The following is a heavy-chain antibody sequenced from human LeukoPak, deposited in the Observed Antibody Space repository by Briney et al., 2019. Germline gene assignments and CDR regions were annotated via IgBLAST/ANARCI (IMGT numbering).Heavy chain of an antibody. D-gene: IGHD5-24*01. CDR3: ATVTAQFN. CDR2: ISVYNGNT. CDR1: GYTFSIYG. J-gene: IGHJ4*02. Sequence: ASVKVSCKASGYTFSIYGFSWVRQAPGQGLEWMGWISVYNGNTNYAQKFQGRVTMTTDTSTSTAHMELSSLRSEDTAVYYCATVTAQFNWGQGTLVTVSS. V-gene: IGHV1-18*01.